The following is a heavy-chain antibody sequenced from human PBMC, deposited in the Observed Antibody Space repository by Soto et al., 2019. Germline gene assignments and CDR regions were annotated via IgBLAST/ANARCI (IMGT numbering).Heavy chain of an antibody. Sequence: QVQLVQSGAEVKEPGSSVRVSCKASGGTFDNFIMNWVRQTPGQGLEWMGGIVPMLGTPTYAEKFKGRVTISATGSTSTMYMEVTSLRSDDTAIYYCGRNVTYSSSLSRYTGMDVWGQGTTVTVSS. CDR1: GGTFDNFI. CDR3: GRNVTYSSSLSRYTGMDV. D-gene: IGHD1-26*01. CDR2: IVPMLGTP. V-gene: IGHV1-69*01. J-gene: IGHJ6*02.